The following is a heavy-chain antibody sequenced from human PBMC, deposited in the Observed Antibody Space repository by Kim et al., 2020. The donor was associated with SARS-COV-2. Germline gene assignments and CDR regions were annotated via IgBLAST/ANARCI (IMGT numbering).Heavy chain of an antibody. V-gene: IGHV3-30*18. CDR3: AKELYSGYDFVDY. CDR2: ISYDGSNK. Sequence: GGSLRLSCAASGFTFSSYGMHWVRQAPGKGLEWVAVISYDGSNKYYADSVKGRFTISRDNSKNTLYLQMNSLRAEDTAVYYCAKELYSGYDFVDYWGQGTLVTV. J-gene: IGHJ4*02. CDR1: GFTFSSYG. D-gene: IGHD5-12*01.